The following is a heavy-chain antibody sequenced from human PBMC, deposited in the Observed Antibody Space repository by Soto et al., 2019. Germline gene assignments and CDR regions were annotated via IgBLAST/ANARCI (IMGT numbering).Heavy chain of an antibody. CDR2: ISNNGAHT. Sequence: VGSLRLSCAACGFTFSNYEMHWVSKAPGKGLEYVSGISNNGAHTDYAKSVKGRFTISRDNSENTLYLQMGSLRAEDMALYYCARRGYGSRWPNVYMDVWGKGTTVTVSS. CDR1: GFTFSNYE. D-gene: IGHD6-13*01. CDR3: ARRGYGSRWPNVYMDV. V-gene: IGHV3-64*01. J-gene: IGHJ6*03.